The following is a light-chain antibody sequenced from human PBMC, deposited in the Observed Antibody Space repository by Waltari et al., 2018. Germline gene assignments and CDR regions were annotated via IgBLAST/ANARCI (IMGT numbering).Light chain of an antibody. CDR1: QSISPY. Sequence: DIQMTQSPSSLSASVGDRVNITCRASQSISPYLNWYQQRLGTAPKVLIYAVSTLHSGVPSSCRGSGAGTDYTRTISSLQPEDVATYYCQQSYKTPRTFGQGTRLEI. J-gene: IGKJ1*01. CDR3: QQSYKTPRT. CDR2: AVS. V-gene: IGKV1-39*01.